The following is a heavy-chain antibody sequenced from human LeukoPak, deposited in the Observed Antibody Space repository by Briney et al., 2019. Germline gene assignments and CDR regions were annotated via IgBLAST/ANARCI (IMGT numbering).Heavy chain of an antibody. CDR1: GYSITSGYY. CDR2: IYHSGST. J-gene: IGHJ4*02. CDR3: VSSGSYQHHFDY. Sequence: PSETLSLTCTVSGYSITSGYYWGWIRQPPGKGLEWIGSIYHSGSTYYNPSLKSRVTMSVDTSKNQVSLKLSSVTAADTAVYYCVSSGSYQHHFDYWGQGTLVTVSS. V-gene: IGHV4-38-2*02. D-gene: IGHD1-26*01.